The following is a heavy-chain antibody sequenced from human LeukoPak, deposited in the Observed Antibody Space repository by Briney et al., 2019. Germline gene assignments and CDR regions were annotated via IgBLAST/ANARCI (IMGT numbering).Heavy chain of an antibody. D-gene: IGHD2-2*03. CDR2: INHSGST. CDR1: GGSFSGYY. Sequence: SETLSLTCAVYGGSFSGYYWSWIRQPPGKGLEWIGEINHSGSTNYNPSLKSRVTISVDTSKNQFSLKLSSVTAADTAVYYCARSMGIVVVPAAIPYGIDVWGQGTTVTVSS. V-gene: IGHV4-34*01. J-gene: IGHJ6*02. CDR3: ARSMGIVVVPAAIPYGIDV.